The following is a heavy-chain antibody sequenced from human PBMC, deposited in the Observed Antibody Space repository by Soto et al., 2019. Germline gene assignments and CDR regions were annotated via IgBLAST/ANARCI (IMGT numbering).Heavy chain of an antibody. CDR1: GGSISSYY. CDR2: IYYTGST. V-gene: IGHV4-59*05. J-gene: IGHJ5*02. CDR3: ARHKEGAVAGTEWFDP. Sequence: SETLSLTCTVSGGSISSYYWSWIRQPPGKGLEWIGSIYYTGSTYYNPSLKSRVTISVDTSKNQFSLKLSSVTAADTAVYYCARHKEGAVAGTEWFDPWGQGTLVTVSS. D-gene: IGHD6-19*01.